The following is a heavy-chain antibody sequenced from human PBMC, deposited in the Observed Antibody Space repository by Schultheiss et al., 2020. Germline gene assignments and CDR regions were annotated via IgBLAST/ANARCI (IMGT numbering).Heavy chain of an antibody. V-gene: IGHV4-34*01. CDR3: ARDRAQSNSGWPSYFDY. CDR2: INHSGST. D-gene: IGHD5-12*01. CDR1: GGSFSGYY. Sequence: SETMSLTCAVYGGSFSGYYWSWIRQPPGKGLEWIGEINHSGSTNYNPSLKSRVTISVDTSKNQFSLKLSSVTAADTAVYYCARDRAQSNSGWPSYFDYWGQGTLVTVSS. J-gene: IGHJ4*02.